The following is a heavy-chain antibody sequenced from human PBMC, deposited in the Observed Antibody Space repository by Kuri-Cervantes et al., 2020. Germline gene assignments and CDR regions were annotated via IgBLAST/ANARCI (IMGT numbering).Heavy chain of an antibody. CDR1: GFTFSSYA. D-gene: IGHD6-19*01. CDR2: ISYDGSNK. Sequence: GESLKISCAASGFTFSSYAMHWVRQAPGKGLEGVAVISYDGSNKYYADSVKGRFTISRDNSKNTLYLQMNSLRAEDTAVYYCAKAYRVAGTYYYYGMDVWGQGTTVTVSS. J-gene: IGHJ6*02. CDR3: AKAYRVAGTYYYYGMDV. V-gene: IGHV3-30-3*01.